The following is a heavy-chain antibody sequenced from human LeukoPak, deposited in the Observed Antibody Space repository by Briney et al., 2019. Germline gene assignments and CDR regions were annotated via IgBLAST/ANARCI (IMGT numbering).Heavy chain of an antibody. D-gene: IGHD6-13*01. Sequence: PGGSLRLSCAASGFTFSSYWMSWVRQAPGKGLEWVAVIWYDGSNKYYADSVKGRFTISRDNSKNTLYLQMNSLRAEDTAVYYCARDKSTAAAGSFDFWGQGTLVTVSS. V-gene: IGHV3-33*08. J-gene: IGHJ4*02. CDR2: IWYDGSNK. CDR3: ARDKSTAAAGSFDF. CDR1: GFTFSSYW.